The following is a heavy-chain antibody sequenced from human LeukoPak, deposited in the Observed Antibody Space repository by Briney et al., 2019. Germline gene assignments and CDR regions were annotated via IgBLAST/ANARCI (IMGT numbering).Heavy chain of an antibody. D-gene: IGHD6-6*01. Sequence: ASVKVSCRASGYTFTSYWIAWVRQMPGKGLEWMGIIYPGDSDTRYSPSFQGQVTISADKSISTAYLQWSSLKASDTAMYYCARHAETSIALDPWXQGTLVTVSX. J-gene: IGHJ5*02. V-gene: IGHV5-51*01. CDR1: GYTFTSYW. CDR3: ARHAETSIALDP. CDR2: IYPGDSDT.